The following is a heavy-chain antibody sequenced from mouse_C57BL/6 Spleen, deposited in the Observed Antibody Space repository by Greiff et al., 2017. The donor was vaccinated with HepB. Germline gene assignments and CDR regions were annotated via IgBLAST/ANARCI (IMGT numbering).Heavy chain of an antibody. CDR3: ARHGAEGMDG. V-gene: IGHV5-9*01. CDR2: ISGGGGNT. Sequence: EVMLVESGGGLVKPGGSLKLSCAASGFTFSSYTMPWVRQTPEKRLEWVATISGGGGNTYYPDSVKGRFTISRDKAKNTLYLQMSSLRSEDTALYNGARHGAEGMDGWGEGSSVTV. D-gene: IGHD3-3*01. CDR1: GFTFSSYT. J-gene: IGHJ4*01.